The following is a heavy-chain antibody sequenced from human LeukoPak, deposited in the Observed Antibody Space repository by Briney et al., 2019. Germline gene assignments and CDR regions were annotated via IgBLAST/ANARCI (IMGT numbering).Heavy chain of an antibody. J-gene: IGHJ6*03. CDR1: GYTFTSYA. Sequence: ASVKVSCKASGYTFTSYALHWVRQAPGQRLEWMGWINVGNGNTKYSQKFQGRVTITRDTSASTAYMELSSLRSEDTAVYYCARKTAYYGSDYYMDVWGKGTTVTISS. V-gene: IGHV1-3*01. CDR3: ARKTAYYGSDYYMDV. D-gene: IGHD3-10*01. CDR2: INVGNGNT.